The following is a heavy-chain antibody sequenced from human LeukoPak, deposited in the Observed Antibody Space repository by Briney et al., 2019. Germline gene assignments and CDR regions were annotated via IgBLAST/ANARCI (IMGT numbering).Heavy chain of an antibody. CDR1: GYTLTELS. CDR3: ATWAGSYYDSSGYYYFDY. Sequence: GASVKVSCKVSGYTLTELSMHWVRRAPGKGLEWMGGFDPEDGETIYAQKFQGRVTMTEDTSTDTAYMELSSLRSEDTAVYYCATWAGSYYDSSGYYYFDYWGQGTLVTVSS. D-gene: IGHD3-22*01. V-gene: IGHV1-24*01. J-gene: IGHJ4*02. CDR2: FDPEDGET.